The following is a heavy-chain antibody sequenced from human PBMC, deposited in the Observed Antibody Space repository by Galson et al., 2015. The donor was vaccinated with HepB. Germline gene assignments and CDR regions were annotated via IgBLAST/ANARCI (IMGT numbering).Heavy chain of an antibody. CDR2: ITSNGGRT. Sequence: SLRLSCAASGFTFSSDSMNWVRQAPGKGLEWISSITSNGGRTFYTNSVKGRFTISRDNSRNTVVLQLSSLRPEDTAVYYCAKDGIMVSNNPYQLHFWGQGTLVSVSS. J-gene: IGHJ4*02. CDR1: GFTFSSDS. D-gene: IGHD2-8*01. V-gene: IGHV3-23*01. CDR3: AKDGIMVSNNPYQLHF.